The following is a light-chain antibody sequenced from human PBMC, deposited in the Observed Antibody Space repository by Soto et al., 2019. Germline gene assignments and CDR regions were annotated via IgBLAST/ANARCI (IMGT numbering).Light chain of an antibody. J-gene: IGLJ1*01. CDR1: SSDDGGYNY. V-gene: IGLV2-8*01. CDR2: EVS. CDR3: SSYAGSNNQV. Sequence: QSALTQPPSASGSPGLSVTISCTGTSSDDGGYNYVSWYQRHPGRAPKLMIYEVSKRPSGVPDRFSGSKSGNTASLTVSGLQTEDEADYYCSSYAGSNNQVFGTGPKVTVL.